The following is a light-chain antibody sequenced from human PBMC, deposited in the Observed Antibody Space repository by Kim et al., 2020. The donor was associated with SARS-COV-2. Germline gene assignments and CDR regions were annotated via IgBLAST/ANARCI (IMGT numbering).Light chain of an antibody. CDR1: QRISSW. J-gene: IGKJ2*01. Sequence: FGSVGDRVTFTCWASQRISSWLAWYQQKPGKAPNLLIFAASTLQGRVPSRFSGSGSGTDFTLTISSLQPEDSATYYCQQANSFPYTFGQGTKLEIK. V-gene: IGKV1-12*01. CDR2: AAS. CDR3: QQANSFPYT.